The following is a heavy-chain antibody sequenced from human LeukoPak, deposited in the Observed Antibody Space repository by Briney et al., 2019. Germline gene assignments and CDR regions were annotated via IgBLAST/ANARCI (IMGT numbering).Heavy chain of an antibody. Sequence: PSETLSLTCTVSGYSISSGYYWGWIRQPPGKGLEWIGSIYHSGSTYYNPSLKSRVTISVDTSKNQFSLKLSSVTAADTAVYYCARGHDYYDSSGYYYFDYWGQGTLVTVSS. V-gene: IGHV4-38-2*02. D-gene: IGHD3-22*01. J-gene: IGHJ4*02. CDR2: IYHSGST. CDR3: ARGHDYYDSSGYYYFDY. CDR1: GYSISSGYY.